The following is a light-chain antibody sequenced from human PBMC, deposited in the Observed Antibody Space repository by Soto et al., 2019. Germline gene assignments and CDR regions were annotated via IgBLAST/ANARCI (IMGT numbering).Light chain of an antibody. J-gene: IGKJ2*01. CDR2: DAS. V-gene: IGKV3D-20*01. CDR1: QSVSRNY. Sequence: EIVLTQSPATLSLSPGERATLSCGASQSVSRNYLAWYQQKPGLAPRLLIYDASSRATGIPDRFSGSGSGTDFTLTISRLEPEDFAVYYCQQYGDSPLTFGQGTTLEIQ. CDR3: QQYGDSPLT.